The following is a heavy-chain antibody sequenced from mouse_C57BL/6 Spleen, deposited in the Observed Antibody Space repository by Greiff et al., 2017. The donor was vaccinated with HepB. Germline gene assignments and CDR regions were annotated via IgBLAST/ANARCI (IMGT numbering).Heavy chain of an antibody. CDR2: INPSNGGT. CDR1: GYTFTSYW. J-gene: IGHJ2*01. V-gene: IGHV1-53*01. CDR3: ARDYYGSSYDGPLDY. Sequence: VQLQQPGTELVKPGASVKLSCKASGYTFTSYWMHWVKQRPGQGLEWIGNINPSNGGTNYNEKFKSKATLTVDKSSSTSYMQLSSLTSEDSAVYSCARDYYGSSYDGPLDYWGQGTTLTVSS. D-gene: IGHD1-1*01.